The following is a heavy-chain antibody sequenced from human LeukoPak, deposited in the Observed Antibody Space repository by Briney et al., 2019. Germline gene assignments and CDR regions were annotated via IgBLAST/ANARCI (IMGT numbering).Heavy chain of an antibody. CDR1: GFTFSSYS. D-gene: IGHD2/OR15-2a*01. Sequence: GGSLRLSYAASGFTFSSYSMNWVRQAPGKGLEWVSSISSSSSYIYYADSVKGRFTISRDNSKNTLYLQMNSLRADDTALYYWARESGNTFNNPFDMWGQGTMVIVSS. CDR2: ISSSSSYI. CDR3: ARESGNTFNNPFDM. V-gene: IGHV3-21*04. J-gene: IGHJ3*02.